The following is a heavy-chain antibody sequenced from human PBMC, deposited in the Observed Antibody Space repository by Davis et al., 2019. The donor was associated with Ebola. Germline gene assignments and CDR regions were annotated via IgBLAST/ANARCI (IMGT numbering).Heavy chain of an antibody. CDR1: GGTFSSYG. Sequence: AASVKVSCKASGGTFSSYGISWVRQAPGQGLEWMGWISAYNGNTNYAQKLQGRVTMTTDTSTSTAYMELRSLRSDDTAVYYCARISTTFYPGIDYWGQGTLVTVSS. CDR2: ISAYNGNT. V-gene: IGHV1-18*01. D-gene: IGHD1-1*01. J-gene: IGHJ4*02. CDR3: ARISTTFYPGIDY.